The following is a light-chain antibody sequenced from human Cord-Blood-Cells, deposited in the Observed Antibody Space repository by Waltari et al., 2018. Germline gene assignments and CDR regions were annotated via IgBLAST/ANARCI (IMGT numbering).Light chain of an antibody. CDR2: AAS. CDR3: QQSYSTPYT. J-gene: IGKJ2*01. Sequence: DIQMTQSPSSLSASVEERVTITCRASQSISSYLNWYQQKPGKAPKLLIYAASSLQSGVPSRFSGSGSGTDFTLTISSLQPEDFATYYCQQSYSTPYTFGQGTKLEIK. CDR1: QSISSY. V-gene: IGKV1-39*01.